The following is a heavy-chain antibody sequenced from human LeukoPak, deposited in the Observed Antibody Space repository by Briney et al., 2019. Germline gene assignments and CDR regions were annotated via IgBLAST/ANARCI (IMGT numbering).Heavy chain of an antibody. CDR2: ISAYNGNT. CDR1: GYTCTSYG. V-gene: IGHV1-18*01. J-gene: IGHJ4*02. CDR3: ARDIYYYDSSGYQTDY. Sequence: ASVKVSCKASGYTCTSYGISWVRQAPGQGLEWMGWISAYNGNTNYAQKLQGRVTMTTDTSTSTAYMELRSLRSDDTAVYYCARDIYYYDSSGYQTDYWGQGTLVTVSS. D-gene: IGHD3-22*01.